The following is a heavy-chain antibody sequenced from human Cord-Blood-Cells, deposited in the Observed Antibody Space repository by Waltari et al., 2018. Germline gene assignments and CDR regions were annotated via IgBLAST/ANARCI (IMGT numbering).Heavy chain of an antibody. J-gene: IGHJ2*01. V-gene: IGHV2-5*02. CDR1: GFSLSTSGVG. CDR3: AHTPRHWYFDL. Sequence: QITLKESGPTLVKPTQTLTLTCTFSGFSLSTSGVGVGWIRQPPGKALEWLARIYWDDDKRYSPSLKSRLTITKDTSKNQVVLTMTNMDPVDTATYYCAHTPRHWYFDLWGRGTLVTVSS. CDR2: IYWDDDK.